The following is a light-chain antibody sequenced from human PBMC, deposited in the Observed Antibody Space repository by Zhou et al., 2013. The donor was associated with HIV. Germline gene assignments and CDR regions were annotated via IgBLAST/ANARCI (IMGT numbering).Light chain of an antibody. CDR3: QQFNSYFPS. CDR2: AGS. Sequence: DIQMTQSPSSLSASVGDRVTITCRTSQTISSYLNWYQHKSGKAPKLLIYAGSTMQGGVPSRFSGSGSGTEFTLTISSLQPDDFATYYCQQFNSYFPSFGQGTRLDIK. CDR1: QTISSY. J-gene: IGKJ5*01. V-gene: IGKV1-9*01.